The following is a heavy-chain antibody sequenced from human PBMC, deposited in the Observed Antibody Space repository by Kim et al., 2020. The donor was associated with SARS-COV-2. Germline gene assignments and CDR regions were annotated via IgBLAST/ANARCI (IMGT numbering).Heavy chain of an antibody. V-gene: IGHV4-30-2*04. CDR3: AKVDRHLFTD. J-gene: IGHJ4*02. Sequence: GTTHQNPSLKTRVTISIYTSRNQFSLTLNSVTAADTAIYYCAKVDRHLFTDWGRGTLVTVSS. D-gene: IGHD2-21*01. CDR2: GTT.